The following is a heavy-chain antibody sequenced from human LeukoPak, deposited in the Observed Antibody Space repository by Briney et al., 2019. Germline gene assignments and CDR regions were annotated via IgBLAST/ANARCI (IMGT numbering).Heavy chain of an antibody. D-gene: IGHD3-3*01. CDR1: GFTFSSYG. V-gene: IGHV3-30*02. CDR2: IRYDGSNK. CDR3: AKDHLDFWSGYYYFDY. Sequence: GGSLRLSCAASGFTFSSYGMHWVRQAPGKGLEWVAFIRYDGSNKYYADSVKGRFTISRDNSKNTLYLQMNSLRAEDTAVYYCAKDHLDFWSGYYYFDYWGQGTLVTVSS. J-gene: IGHJ4*02.